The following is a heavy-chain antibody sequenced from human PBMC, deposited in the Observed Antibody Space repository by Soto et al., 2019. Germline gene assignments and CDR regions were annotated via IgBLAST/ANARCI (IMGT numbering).Heavy chain of an antibody. J-gene: IGHJ4*02. Sequence: QVQLVQSGAEVKKPGSSVKVSCKTSGGTFNNYAISWVRQAPGQGPECMGGIIPILGTTNYAQKLQGRVRITAYESTSTAYMALSRLRSEDTAEYYCARGYILTGSLESWGQGSLVTVSS. CDR3: ARGYILTGSLES. CDR1: GGTFNNYA. D-gene: IGHD3-9*01. V-gene: IGHV1-69*01. CDR2: IIPILGTT.